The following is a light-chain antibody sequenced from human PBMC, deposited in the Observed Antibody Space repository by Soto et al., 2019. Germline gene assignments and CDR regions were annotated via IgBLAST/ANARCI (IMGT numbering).Light chain of an antibody. CDR1: SSDVGSYDY. J-gene: IGLJ3*02. CDR3: CSYTSSATWV. CDR2: NVN. Sequence: QSALIQPPSVSGSPGQSVTISCTGTSSDVGSYDYVSWYQHHPGTVPKPMIYNVNTRPSGVPDRFSGSKSGNTASMTISGLQAEDEDNYLCCSYTSSATWVFGGGTKVTVL. V-gene: IGLV2-11*01.